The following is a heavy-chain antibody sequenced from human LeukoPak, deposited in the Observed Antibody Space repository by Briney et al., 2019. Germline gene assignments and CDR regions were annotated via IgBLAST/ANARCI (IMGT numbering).Heavy chain of an antibody. CDR1: GFTFDDYG. V-gene: IGHV3-21*01. CDR3: VRAAPKAAAGASALEAFDI. Sequence: KSGGSLRLSCAASGFTFDDYGMSWVRQAPGKGLEWVSSISRSSTYIYYAGSVKGRFTISRDNAKNSLYLQMNSLRAEDTAVYYCVRAAPKAAAGASALEAFDIWGQGTMVTLFS. D-gene: IGHD6-13*01. J-gene: IGHJ3*02. CDR2: ISRSSTYI.